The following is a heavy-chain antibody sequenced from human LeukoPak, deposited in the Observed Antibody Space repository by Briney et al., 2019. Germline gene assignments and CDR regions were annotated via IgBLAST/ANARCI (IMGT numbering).Heavy chain of an antibody. V-gene: IGHV1-8*03. CDR1: GYTFTSYG. D-gene: IGHD1/OR15-1a*01. CDR2: MNPNSGNT. CDR3: ARVNRGYFDY. J-gene: IGHJ4*02. Sequence: ASVKVSCKASGYTFTSYGISWVRQAPGQGLEWMGWMNPNSGNTGYAQKFQGRVTITRNTSISTAYMELSSLRSEDTAVYYCARVNRGYFDYWGQGTLVTVSS.